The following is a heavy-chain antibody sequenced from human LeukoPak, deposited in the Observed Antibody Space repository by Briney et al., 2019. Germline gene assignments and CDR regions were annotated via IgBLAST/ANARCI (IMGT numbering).Heavy chain of an antibody. D-gene: IGHD6-13*01. V-gene: IGHV3-30*04. CDR3: ARGKYSSSWYFDY. CDR1: GFTFSSKA. Sequence: PGRSLRLSCAASGFTFSSKAMHWVRQAPGKGLEWVAVISYDGSNKYYADSVKGRFTISRDNSKNTLYLQMNSLRGEDTAVYYCARGKYSSSWYFDYWGQGTLVTVSS. CDR2: ISYDGSNK. J-gene: IGHJ4*02.